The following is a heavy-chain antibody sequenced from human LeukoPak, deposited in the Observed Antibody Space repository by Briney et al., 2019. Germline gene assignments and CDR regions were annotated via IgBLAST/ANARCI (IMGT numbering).Heavy chain of an antibody. J-gene: IGHJ6*03. CDR1: GASISSHS. D-gene: IGHD5-18*01. CDR3: ANGQSGYRYGYKYYYYIDV. Sequence: SETLSLTCTVSGASISSHSWSWVRQPPGKGLEWIGYISDSGSAKYNPSLKSRVNISLDMSKNQFSLNLSSVTAADTAVYFCANGQSGYRYGYKYYYYIDVWGKGITVIVSS. CDR2: ISDSGSA. V-gene: IGHV4-59*11.